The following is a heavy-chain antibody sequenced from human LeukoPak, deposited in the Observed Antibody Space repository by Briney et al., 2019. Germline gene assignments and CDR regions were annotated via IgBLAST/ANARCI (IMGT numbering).Heavy chain of an antibody. V-gene: IGHV3-7*01. CDR1: GFTFSNFW. D-gene: IGHD5-18*01. CDR3: ARVGRYSYAHNS. J-gene: IGHJ4*02. Sequence: GGSLRLSCAASGFTFSNFWMSWVRQAPGKGLEWVANIKPDGSEKYYVDSVKGRFTISRDNAKNSLFLQMNSLRAEDTAVYYCARVGRYSYAHNSWGQGTLVTVSS. CDR2: IKPDGSEK.